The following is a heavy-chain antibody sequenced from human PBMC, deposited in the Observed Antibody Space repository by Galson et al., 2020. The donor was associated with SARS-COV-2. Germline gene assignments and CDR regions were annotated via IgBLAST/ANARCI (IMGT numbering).Heavy chain of an antibody. V-gene: IGHV5-10-1*01. CDR3: ARHPDCSSTSCYVHYMDV. Sequence: HGESLKISCKGSGYSFTSYWISWVRQMPGIGLEWMGRIDPSDSYTNYSPSFQGHVTISADKSISTAYLQWSSLKASDTAMYYCARHPDCSSTSCYVHYMDVWGKGTTVTVSS. CDR1: GYSFTSYW. D-gene: IGHD2-2*01. CDR2: IDPSDSYT. J-gene: IGHJ6*03.